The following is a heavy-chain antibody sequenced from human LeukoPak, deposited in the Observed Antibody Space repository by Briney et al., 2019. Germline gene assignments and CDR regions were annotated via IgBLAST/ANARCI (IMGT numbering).Heavy chain of an antibody. J-gene: IGHJ6*03. CDR1: GYTFTSYD. D-gene: IGHD2-2*01. CDR2: MNPNSGNT. Sequence: GASVKVSCKASGYTFTSYDINWVRQATRQGLEWMGWMNPNSGNTGSAQKFQGRVTITRNTSISTAYMELSSLRSEDTAVYYCARAVPAATRAYYYYYMDVWGKGTTVTVSS. V-gene: IGHV1-8*03. CDR3: ARAVPAATRAYYYYYMDV.